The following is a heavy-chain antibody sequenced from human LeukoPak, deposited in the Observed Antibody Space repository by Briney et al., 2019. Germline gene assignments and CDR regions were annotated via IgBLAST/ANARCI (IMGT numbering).Heavy chain of an antibody. J-gene: IGHJ4*02. CDR1: GFTFNGSH. CDR2: IYSDGDT. D-gene: IGHD5-24*01. CDR3: ARDPRDGYGHFDY. Sequence: GSLRLSCVVSGFTFNGSHMNWVRQAPGKGLEWVSVIYSDGDTYYADSVKGRLTISRDNSKNTLYLQMKSLQPEDTAVYYCARDPRDGYGHFDYWGQGTLVTVSS. V-gene: IGHV3-53*05.